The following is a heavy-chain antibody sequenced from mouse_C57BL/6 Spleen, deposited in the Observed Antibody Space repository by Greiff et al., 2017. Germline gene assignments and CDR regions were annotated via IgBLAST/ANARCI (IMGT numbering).Heavy chain of an antibody. J-gene: IGHJ4*01. V-gene: IGHV8-8*01. CDR1: GFSLSTFGMG. Sequence: QVTLKESGPGLLQPSQTLSLTCSFSGFSLSTFGMGVGWIRQPSGKGLEWLAHIWWDDDKYYNPALKSRLTICKDTSKNQVFLKIANVDTADTATYYGARIRDYSSSYYAMDYWGQGTSVTVSS. D-gene: IGHD1-1*01. CDR3: ARIRDYSSSYYAMDY. CDR2: IWWDDDK.